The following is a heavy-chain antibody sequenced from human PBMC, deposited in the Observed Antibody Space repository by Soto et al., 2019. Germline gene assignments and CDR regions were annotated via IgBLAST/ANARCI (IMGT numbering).Heavy chain of an antibody. J-gene: IGHJ6*02. V-gene: IGHV3-23*01. CDR2: ISGSGGST. D-gene: IGHD3-22*01. CDR3: AKELYYYDSSGYDYYYYYGMDV. CDR1: GFTFSSYA. Sequence: GGSLRLSCAASGFTFSSYAMSWVRQAPGKGLEWVSAISGSGGSTYYADSVKGRFTISGDNSKNTLYLQMNSLRAEDTAVYYCAKELYYYDSSGYDYYYYYGMDVWGQGTTVTVSS.